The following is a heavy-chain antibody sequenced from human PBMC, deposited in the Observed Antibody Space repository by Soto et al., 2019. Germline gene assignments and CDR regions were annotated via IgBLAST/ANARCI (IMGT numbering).Heavy chain of an antibody. CDR3: AKDERGYSYGYFDY. CDR1: GFTFSSYG. D-gene: IGHD5-18*01. J-gene: IGHJ4*02. V-gene: IGHV3-30*18. CDR2: ISYDGSNK. Sequence: PGGSLRLSCAASGFTFSSYGMHWVRQAPGKGLEWVAVISYDGSNKYYADSVKGRFTISRDNSKNTLYLQMNSLRAEDTAVYYCAKDERGYSYGYFDYWGQGTLVTVSS.